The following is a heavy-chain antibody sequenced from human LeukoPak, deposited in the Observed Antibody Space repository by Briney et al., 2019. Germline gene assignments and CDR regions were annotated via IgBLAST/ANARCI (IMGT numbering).Heavy chain of an antibody. J-gene: IGHJ4*02. CDR2: ISSDGTTT. V-gene: IGHV3-74*03. Sequence: GGSLRLSCAASGFTFSNYWMHWVRQGPGKGLVWVSRISSDGTTTTYADSVKGRFTISRDNTKNTLYLQMNSLRAEDTAVYYCVRDALMASIPLDYWGQGALVTVSS. CDR3: VRDALMASIPLDY. CDR1: GFTFSNYW. D-gene: IGHD5-24*01.